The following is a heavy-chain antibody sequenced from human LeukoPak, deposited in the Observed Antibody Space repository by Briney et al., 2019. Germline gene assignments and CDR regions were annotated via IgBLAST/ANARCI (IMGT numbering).Heavy chain of an antibody. D-gene: IGHD1-26*01. CDR1: GHTFTSYY. J-gene: IGHJ4*02. CDR2: INPSGGST. CDR3: AQIVGATWAFDY. Sequence: ASVKVSCKASGHTFTSYYMHWVRQAPGQGLEWMGIINPSGGSTSYAQKFQGRVTMTRDTSASTVYMELSSLRSEDTAVYYCAQIVGATWAFDYWGQGTLVTVSS. V-gene: IGHV1-46*01.